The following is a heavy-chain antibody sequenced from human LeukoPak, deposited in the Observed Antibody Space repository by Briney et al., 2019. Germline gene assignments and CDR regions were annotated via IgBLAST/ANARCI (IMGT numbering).Heavy chain of an antibody. V-gene: IGHV3-21*01. CDR2: ISSSSSYI. J-gene: IGHJ4*02. CDR1: GFTFSSYS. D-gene: IGHD2-2*01. Sequence: GGSLRLSCAASGFTFSSYSMNWVRQAPGKGLEWVSSISSSSSYIYYADSVKGRFTISRDNAKNSLYLQMNSLRAEDTAVYYCARVAADIVVAPAALNDYWGQGTLVTVSS. CDR3: ARVAADIVVAPAALNDY.